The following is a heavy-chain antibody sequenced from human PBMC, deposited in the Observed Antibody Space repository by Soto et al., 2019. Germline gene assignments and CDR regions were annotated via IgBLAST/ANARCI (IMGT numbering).Heavy chain of an antibody. CDR1: GFSFSNYG. V-gene: IGHV3-30*02. CDR2: IFRDGNTK. Sequence: GGSLRLSCAASGFSFSNYGMHWVRQAPGKGLEWVAAIFRDGNTKQYADSVKGRFSVSRDNSQNTLYLQMNSLRPEDTAMYYCANSWTTLTTGFDFWGQGALVTVSS. J-gene: IGHJ4*02. CDR3: ANSWTTLTTGFDF. D-gene: IGHD4-17*01.